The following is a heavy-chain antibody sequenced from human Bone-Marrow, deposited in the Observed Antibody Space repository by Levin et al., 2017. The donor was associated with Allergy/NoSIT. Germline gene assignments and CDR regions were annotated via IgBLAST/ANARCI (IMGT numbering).Heavy chain of an antibody. J-gene: IGHJ4*02. CDR3: TTDLGGGSGWYFGY. D-gene: IGHD6-19*01. CDR1: GYTLTELS. Sequence: EASVKVSCKVSGYTLTELSMHWVRQAPGKGLEWMGGFDPEDGETIYAQDVQGRVTMTEDTATDTAYMELSSLRSEDTAVYYCTTDLGGGSGWYFGYWGQGTLVTVSS. V-gene: IGHV1-24*01. CDR2: FDPEDGET.